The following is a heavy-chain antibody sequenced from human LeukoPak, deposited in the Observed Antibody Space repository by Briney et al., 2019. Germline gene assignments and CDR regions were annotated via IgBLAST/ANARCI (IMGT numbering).Heavy chain of an antibody. Sequence: PGGSLRMSCAASGLTFNNYWMSWVRQAPGKGLEWVANIKQDGSEKYYVDSVKGRFTIFRDNAKNSLYLQMNSLRVEDTAVYYCARDRIVGATYFDYWGQGTLVTVSS. V-gene: IGHV3-7*01. D-gene: IGHD1-26*01. CDR3: ARDRIVGATYFDY. CDR2: IKQDGSEK. J-gene: IGHJ4*02. CDR1: GLTFNNYW.